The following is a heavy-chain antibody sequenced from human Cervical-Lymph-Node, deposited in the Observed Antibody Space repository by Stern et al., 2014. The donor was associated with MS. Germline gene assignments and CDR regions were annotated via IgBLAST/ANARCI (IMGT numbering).Heavy chain of an antibody. CDR1: GGTFSSYA. J-gene: IGHJ4*02. CDR3: AKAAVTTASFDS. V-gene: IGHV1-69*01. CDR2: IIPILDTP. Sequence: MQLVESGAEVKKPGSSVKVSCKASGGTFSSYAINWVRQAPGRGLEWMGGIIPILDTPNYAQNFQGRVTITADESTSTAYMELSSLGSDDTAVYYCAKAAVTTASFDSWGQGTLVTVSS. D-gene: IGHD4-17*01.